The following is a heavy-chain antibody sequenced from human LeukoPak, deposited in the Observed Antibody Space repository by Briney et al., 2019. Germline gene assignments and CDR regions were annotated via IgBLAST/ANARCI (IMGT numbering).Heavy chain of an antibody. CDR3: ARGGCGGDCLPYYYYYMDV. D-gene: IGHD2-21*01. J-gene: IGHJ6*03. V-gene: IGHV4-30-4*08. Sequence: SQTLSLTCTLSGGSISIGDYYWSWIRHPPGKGLEWIGYINYSGSTYNNPSLKSRVTISVDTSKNQFSLKLSSVTAADTAVYYCARGGCGGDCLPYYYYYMDVWGKGTTVTVSS. CDR1: GGSISIGDYY. CDR2: INYSGST.